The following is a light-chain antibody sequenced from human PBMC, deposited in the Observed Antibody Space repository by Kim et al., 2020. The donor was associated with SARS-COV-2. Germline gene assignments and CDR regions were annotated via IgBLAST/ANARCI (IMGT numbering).Light chain of an antibody. CDR2: DVN. V-gene: IGLV2-11*01. CDR3: CSYAGSHNAV. Sequence: GQSVTIFCTGTSSDVGAYDYVSWYQQYPGKVPKLMIYDVNKRPSGVPDRFSGSKSGNTASLTIAGLQADDEADYYCCSYAGSHNAVFGGGTQLTVL. CDR1: SSDVGAYDY. J-gene: IGLJ2*01.